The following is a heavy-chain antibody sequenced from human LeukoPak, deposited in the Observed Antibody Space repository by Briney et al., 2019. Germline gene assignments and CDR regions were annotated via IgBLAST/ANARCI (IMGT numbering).Heavy chain of an antibody. J-gene: IGHJ4*02. CDR1: GYTFTSYG. CDR2: ISAYNGNT. CDR3: ARDDIGCSSTSCRYSGYDQGGFDY. Sequence: ASVKVSCKASGYTFTSYGISWVRQAPGQGLEWMGWISAYNGNTNYAQKLQGRVTMTTDTSTNTAYMELRSLRSDDTAVYYCARDDIGCSSTSCRYSGYDQGGFDYWGQGTLVTVSS. D-gene: IGHD2-2*01. V-gene: IGHV1-18*04.